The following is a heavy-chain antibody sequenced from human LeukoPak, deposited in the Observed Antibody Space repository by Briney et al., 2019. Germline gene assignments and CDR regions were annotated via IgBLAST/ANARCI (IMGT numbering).Heavy chain of an antibody. J-gene: IGHJ3*02. CDR1: GFTVSSNY. CDR2: IYSGGST. Sequence: PGGSLRLSCAASGFTVSSNYMSWVRQAPGKGLEWFSVIYSGGSTYYADSVKGRFTISRHNSKNTLYLQMNSLRAEDTAVYYCAANYGDYGVYAFDIWGQGTMVTVSS. D-gene: IGHD4-17*01. CDR3: AANYGDYGVYAFDI. V-gene: IGHV3-53*04.